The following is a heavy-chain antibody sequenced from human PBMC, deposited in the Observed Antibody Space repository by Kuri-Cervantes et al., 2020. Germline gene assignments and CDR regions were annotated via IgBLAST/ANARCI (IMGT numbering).Heavy chain of an antibody. CDR2: ISYDGSNK. Sequence: LSLTCAASGFTFSSYGMHWVRQAPGKGLEWVAVISYDGSNKYYADSVKGRFTISRDNSKNTLYLQMNSLRAEDTAVYYCAKDRRASKLRFLEWLPQRDYYYGMDVWGQGTTVTVSS. CDR3: AKDRRASKLRFLEWLPQRDYYYGMDV. V-gene: IGHV3-30*18. D-gene: IGHD3-3*01. CDR1: GFTFSSYG. J-gene: IGHJ6*02.